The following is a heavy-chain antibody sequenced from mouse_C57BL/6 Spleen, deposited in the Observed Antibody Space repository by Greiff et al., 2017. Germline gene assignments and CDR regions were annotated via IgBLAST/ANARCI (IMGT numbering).Heavy chain of an antibody. CDR2: INPNYGTT. J-gene: IGHJ2*01. CDR3: ARGARYHYGNYEAFYY. D-gene: IGHD2-1*01. Sequence: VQLQQPGPELVKPGASVKISCKASGYSFTDYNMNWVKQSNGKSLEWIGVINPNYGTTSYNQKFKGKATLTVDQSSSTAYMQLNSLASEYPAVYSCARGARYHYGNYEAFYYWGQGTTLTVSS. CDR1: GYSFTDYN. V-gene: IGHV1-39*01.